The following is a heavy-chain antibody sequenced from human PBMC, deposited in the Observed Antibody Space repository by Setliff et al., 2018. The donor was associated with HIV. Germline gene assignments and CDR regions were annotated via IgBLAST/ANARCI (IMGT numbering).Heavy chain of an antibody. V-gene: IGHV2-5*02. J-gene: IGHJ6*03. CDR1: GFSLSSTGVG. CDR2: IYWDDDK. Sequence: GSGPTLVNPTQTLTLTCTVSGFSLSSTGVGVGWVRQPPGKALECLALIYWDDDKRYSPSLKSRLTITEDTSKNQVVLTMTNMDPVDTATYYCAHILQDPPSHFYYYFYMDVWGKGTTVTVSS. D-gene: IGHD3-3*02. CDR3: AHILQDPPSHFYYYFYMDV.